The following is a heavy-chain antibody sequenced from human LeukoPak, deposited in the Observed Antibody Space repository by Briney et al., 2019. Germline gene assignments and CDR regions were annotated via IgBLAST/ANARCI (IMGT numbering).Heavy chain of an antibody. CDR2: ISGSGANT. V-gene: IGHV3-23*01. CDR1: GFTFSSYA. Sequence: GGSLRLSCAASGFTFSSYAMSWVRQAPGKELEWVSDISGSGANTYYADSVKGRFTISRDNSKNTQYLQMNSLRAEDTAVYYCAKRVLGYCSGGNCYFDYWGQGTLVTVSS. CDR3: AKRVLGYCSGGNCYFDY. J-gene: IGHJ4*02. D-gene: IGHD2-15*01.